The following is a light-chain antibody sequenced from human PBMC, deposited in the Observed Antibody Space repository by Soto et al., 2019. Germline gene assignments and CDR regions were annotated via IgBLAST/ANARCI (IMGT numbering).Light chain of an antibody. CDR2: LGS. CDR1: QTLLHSNAYNY. V-gene: IGKV2-28*01. J-gene: IGKJ4*01. CDR3: MQALHTPLT. Sequence: DIVMTQSPLSLSVTPGEPASISCRSSQTLLHSNAYNYLDWYLQRPGQSPQLLIYLGSTRASGVPDRFSGSASGTDFTLKISRVEAEDVGVYYCMQALHTPLTFGGGTKVEIK.